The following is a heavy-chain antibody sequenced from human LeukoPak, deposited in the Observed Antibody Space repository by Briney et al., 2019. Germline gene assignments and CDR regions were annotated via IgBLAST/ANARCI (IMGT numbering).Heavy chain of an antibody. CDR2: INPNSGGT. J-gene: IGHJ4*02. Sequence: LVASVTVSCKASGYTFTGYYMHWVRQAPGQGLEWMGWINPNSGGTNYAQKFQGRVTMTRDTSISTAYMELSRLRSDDTAVYYCARAGILTGYYRPADYWGQGTLVTVSS. CDR1: GYTFTGYY. CDR3: ARAGILTGYYRPADY. V-gene: IGHV1-2*02. D-gene: IGHD3-9*01.